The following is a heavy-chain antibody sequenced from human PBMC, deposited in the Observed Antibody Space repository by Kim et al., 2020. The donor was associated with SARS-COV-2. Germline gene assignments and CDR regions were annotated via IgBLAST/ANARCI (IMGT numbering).Heavy chain of an antibody. CDR3: AHRRPQGYGMDV. Sequence: RYSPSLKSRLTITKDTSKNQVVLTMTNMYPVDTATYYCAHRRPQGYGMDVWGQGTTVTVSS. V-gene: IGHV2-5*01. J-gene: IGHJ6*02.